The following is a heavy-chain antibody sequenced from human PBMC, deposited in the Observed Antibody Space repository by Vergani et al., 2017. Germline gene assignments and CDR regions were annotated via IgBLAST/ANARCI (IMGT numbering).Heavy chain of an antibody. CDR2: ISNDGSKK. V-gene: IGHV3-30*18. CDR1: GCSFSSHA. D-gene: IGHD3-10*01. J-gene: IGHJ6*03. Sequence: QVQLAESGGGRVQPGRSLRLSCAASGCSFSSHAIHWVRQAPGKGLEWLAVISNDGSKKYYADSVKGRFTISRDNSKNTLDLQLNSLRTQDTAVYYCAKAGSVTSGSLQYNFYRDVWGKGTTVTVS. CDR3: AKAGSVTSGSLQYNFYRDV.